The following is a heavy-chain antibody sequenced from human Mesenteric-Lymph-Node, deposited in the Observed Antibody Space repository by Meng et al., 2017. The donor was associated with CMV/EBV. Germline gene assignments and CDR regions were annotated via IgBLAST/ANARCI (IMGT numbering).Heavy chain of an antibody. J-gene: IGHJ4*02. CDR2: IWYDGSNK. CDR3: ARDMYYYDSSGYFDY. Sequence: SGFTFSSYGMHWVRQDPGKGLEWVAVIWYDGSNKYYADSVKGRFTISRDNSKNTLYLQMNSLRAEDTAVYYCARDMYYYDSSGYFDYWGQGTLVTVSS. V-gene: IGHV3-33*01. CDR1: GFTFSSYG. D-gene: IGHD3-22*01.